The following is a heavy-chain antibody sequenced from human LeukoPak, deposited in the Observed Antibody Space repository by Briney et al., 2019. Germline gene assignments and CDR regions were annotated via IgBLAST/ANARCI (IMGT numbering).Heavy chain of an antibody. V-gene: IGHV3-23*01. CDR1: GFTFNSYA. Sequence: GGSLRLSCAASGFTFNSYAMTWVRQGAGRGLGWVSTISGTSGTASYADSVGGRFSISRDDSKNTVYLQMTSLRVEDTAVYFCARVQPDNNDEYNWFDPWGQGTQVTVSS. CDR2: ISGTSGTA. CDR3: ARVQPDNNDEYNWFDP. D-gene: IGHD1-1*01. J-gene: IGHJ5*02.